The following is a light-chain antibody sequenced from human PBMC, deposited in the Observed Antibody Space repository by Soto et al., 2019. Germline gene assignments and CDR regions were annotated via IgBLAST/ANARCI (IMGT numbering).Light chain of an antibody. CDR3: QQYGSLPWT. CDR1: QSVSSNY. J-gene: IGKJ1*01. CDR2: GAS. Sequence: EIVLTQSPGTLSLSPGEKATLSCRASQSVSSNYLAWYQQKPGQAPRPLIYGASSKAIGIPDRFSGSRSGTHFPRTISRLEPEDFAVYYCQQYGSLPWTYGQGTKVEIE. V-gene: IGKV3-20*01.